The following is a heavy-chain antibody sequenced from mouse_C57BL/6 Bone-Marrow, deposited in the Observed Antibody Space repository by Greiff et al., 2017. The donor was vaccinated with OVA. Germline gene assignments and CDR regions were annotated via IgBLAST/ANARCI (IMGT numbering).Heavy chain of an antibody. J-gene: IGHJ3*01. CDR2: ISSGGSYT. CDR3: ARDITTVDPY. CDR1: GFTFSSYG. V-gene: IGHV5-6*01. D-gene: IGHD1-1*01. Sequence: EVQVVESGGDLVKPGGSLKLSCAASGFTFSSYGMSWVRQTPDQRLEWVATISSGGSYTYYTESVKGRFTIARDNAKNTPYMQVSSLKSEDTAMYDCARDITTVDPYWGQGTLITGSA.